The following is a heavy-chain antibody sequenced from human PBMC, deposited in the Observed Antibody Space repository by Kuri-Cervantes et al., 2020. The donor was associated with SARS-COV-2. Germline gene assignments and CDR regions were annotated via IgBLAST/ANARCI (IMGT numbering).Heavy chain of an antibody. CDR2: IYTGGSS. V-gene: IGHV3-53*01. CDR3: ARVISGYCTNGVCPYYFDY. Sequence: GESLKISCAASGFTFSSYWMSWVRQAPGKGLEWVSVIYTGGSSHYADSVRGRFTISRDKSKNTLYLQMNSLRVEDTAVYYCARVISGYCTNGVCPYYFDYWGQGTLVTVSS. J-gene: IGHJ4*02. D-gene: IGHD2-8*01. CDR1: GFTFSSYW.